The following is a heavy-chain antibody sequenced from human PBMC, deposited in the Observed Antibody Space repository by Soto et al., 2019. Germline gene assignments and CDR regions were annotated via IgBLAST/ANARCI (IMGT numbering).Heavy chain of an antibody. CDR1: GYSFTSYW. CDR3: ARHHPHYGAGYYYGMDV. V-gene: IGHV5-10-1*01. J-gene: IGHJ6*02. D-gene: IGHD4-17*01. CDR2: IDPSDSYT. Sequence: GESLKISCKGSGYSFTSYWISWVRQMPGKGLEWMGRIDPSDSYTIYSPSFQGHVTISADKSISTAYLQWSSLKASDTAMYYCARHHPHYGAGYYYGMDVWGQGTTVTVSS.